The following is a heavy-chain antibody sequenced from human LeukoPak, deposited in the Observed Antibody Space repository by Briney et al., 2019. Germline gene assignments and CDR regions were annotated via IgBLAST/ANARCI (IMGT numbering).Heavy chain of an antibody. CDR1: DDSIRTNSYY. Sequence: PSEALTLTCTVSDDSIRTNSYYWNWIRQPPGKGLEWVASFHYSGTPYYSPSLNNRISIFLDTSKRQFSLKLRSVTASDTAVYYCTRGGDSYKLGNFWGQGTQVIVSS. J-gene: IGHJ4*02. CDR3: TRGGDSYKLGNF. CDR2: FHYSGTP. V-gene: IGHV4-39*01. D-gene: IGHD7-27*01.